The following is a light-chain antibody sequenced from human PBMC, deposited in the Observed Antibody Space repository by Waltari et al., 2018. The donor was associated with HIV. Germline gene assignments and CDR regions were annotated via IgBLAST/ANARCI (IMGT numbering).Light chain of an antibody. CDR3: AAWDDSLNGHVI. Sequence: QSVLTQPPSASGTPGQRVTISCSGSSSNIGNNAVDWYQQLPGTVPKLLIYGNNQRPSGVPDRFSGSKSGTSASLAISGLQSEDEADYYCAAWDDSLNGHVIFGGGTKLTVL. CDR1: SSNIGNNA. J-gene: IGLJ2*01. CDR2: GNN. V-gene: IGLV1-44*01.